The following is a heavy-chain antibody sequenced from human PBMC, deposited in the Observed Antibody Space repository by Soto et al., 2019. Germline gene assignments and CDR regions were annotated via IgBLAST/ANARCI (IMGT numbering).Heavy chain of an antibody. J-gene: IGHJ2*01. D-gene: IGHD1-26*01. Sequence: QVQLVESGGGMVQPGRSLRLSCAASGFTFSSYGMHWVRQAPGKGLEWVAVIWYDGSNKYYADSVKGRFTISRDNSKNTLYLQMNSLRAEDTAVYYCARGWEWYFDLWGRGTLVTVSS. CDR1: GFTFSSYG. CDR3: ARGWEWYFDL. CDR2: IWYDGSNK. V-gene: IGHV3-33*01.